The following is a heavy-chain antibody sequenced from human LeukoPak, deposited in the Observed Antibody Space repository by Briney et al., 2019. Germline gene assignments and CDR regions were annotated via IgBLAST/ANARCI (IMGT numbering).Heavy chain of an antibody. Sequence: GGSLRLSCAASGFTFSNYGMHWVRQAPGKGLEWLAFIRYDGSDKYYTDSVKGRFTISRDNAKNSLYLQMNSLRAEDTAVYYCARAGRRLTGYYISGAFDIWGQGTMVTVSS. CDR1: GFTFSNYG. CDR2: IRYDGSDK. J-gene: IGHJ3*02. D-gene: IGHD3-9*01. V-gene: IGHV3-30*02. CDR3: ARAGRRLTGYYISGAFDI.